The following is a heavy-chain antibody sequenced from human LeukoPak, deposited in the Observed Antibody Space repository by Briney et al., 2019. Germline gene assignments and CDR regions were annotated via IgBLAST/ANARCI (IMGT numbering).Heavy chain of an antibody. CDR2: ISSSSTYI. CDR1: EFTFSSYN. J-gene: IGHJ4*02. D-gene: IGHD6-6*01. CDR3: ARDGYSTSSFDF. V-gene: IGHV3-21*01. Sequence: GGSLRLSCAASEFTFSSYNMNWVRQAPGKGLEWVSSISSSSTYIYYVDSVKGRFTISRDNAKNSLHLQMNSLRAEDTAVYYCARDGYSTSSFDFWGQGTLVTVSS.